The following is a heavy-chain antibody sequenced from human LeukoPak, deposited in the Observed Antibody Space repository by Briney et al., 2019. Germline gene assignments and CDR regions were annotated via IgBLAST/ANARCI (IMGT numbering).Heavy chain of an antibody. D-gene: IGHD3-22*01. V-gene: IGHV3-30-3*01. CDR2: ISYDGSNK. CDR1: GFTFSSYA. J-gene: IGHJ4*02. Sequence: GGSLRLSCAASGFTFSSYAMHWVRQAPGKGLEWVAVISYDGSNKYYADSAKGRFTISRDNSKNTLYLQMNSLRAEDTAVYYCVRSVDSSGYYPYYFDYWGQGTLVTVSS. CDR3: VRSVDSSGYYPYYFDY.